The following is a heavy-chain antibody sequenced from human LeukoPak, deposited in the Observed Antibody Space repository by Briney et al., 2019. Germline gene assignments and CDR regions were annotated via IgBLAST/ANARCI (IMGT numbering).Heavy chain of an antibody. Sequence: ASVKVSCKASGYTFTSYYMHWVRQAPGQGLEWMGIINPSGGSTSYAQKFQGRVTMTRDTSTSTVYMGLSSLRSEDTAVYYCASVGYCSSTSCPESYYYMDVWGKGTTVTVSS. CDR1: GYTFTSYY. V-gene: IGHV1-46*01. J-gene: IGHJ6*03. CDR2: INPSGGST. CDR3: ASVGYCSSTSCPESYYYMDV. D-gene: IGHD2-2*01.